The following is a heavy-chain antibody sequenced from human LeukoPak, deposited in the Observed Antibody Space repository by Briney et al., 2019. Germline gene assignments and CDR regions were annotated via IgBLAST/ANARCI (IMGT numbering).Heavy chain of an antibody. D-gene: IGHD2-2*01. CDR2: ISSSGSTI. CDR3: ARDRADNVVVPAPRGNAFDI. V-gene: IGHV3-11*04. CDR1: GFTFSDYY. J-gene: IGHJ3*02. Sequence: GGSLRLSCAASGFTFSDYYMSWIRQAPGKGLEWVSYISSSGSTIYYADSVKGRFTISRDNAKNSLYLQMNSLRAEDTAVYYCARDRADNVVVPAPRGNAFDIWGQRTMVTVSS.